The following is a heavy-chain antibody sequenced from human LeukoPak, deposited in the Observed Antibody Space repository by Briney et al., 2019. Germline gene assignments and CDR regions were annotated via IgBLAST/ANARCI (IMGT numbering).Heavy chain of an antibody. CDR2: IVVGSGNT. V-gene: IGHV1-58*01. J-gene: IGHJ1*01. D-gene: IGHD2-15*01. CDR3: ATAGIVPDTGTEFLQH. Sequence: GASVKVSCKASGFTFTSSAVQWVRQARGQRLEWIGWIVVGSGNTNYAQKFQERVTITRDMSTSTAHMELSSLTSEDTAVYYCATAGIVPDTGTEFLQHWGQGTLVTVSS. CDR1: GFTFTSSA.